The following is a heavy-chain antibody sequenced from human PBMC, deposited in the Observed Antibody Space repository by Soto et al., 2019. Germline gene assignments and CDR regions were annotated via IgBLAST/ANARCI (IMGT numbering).Heavy chain of an antibody. CDR3: ARDSAGYSIDY. CDR2: IYYRGST. Sequence: PSETLSLICTVSGGSISSGDYYWSWIRQSPGKGLEWIGYIYYRGSTYYNPSLKSRVTISVDSSKNQFSPKLNSVTAADTAVYYCARDSAGYSIDYWGQGALVTVSS. J-gene: IGHJ4*02. CDR1: GGSISSGDYY. V-gene: IGHV4-30-4*01. D-gene: IGHD6-13*01.